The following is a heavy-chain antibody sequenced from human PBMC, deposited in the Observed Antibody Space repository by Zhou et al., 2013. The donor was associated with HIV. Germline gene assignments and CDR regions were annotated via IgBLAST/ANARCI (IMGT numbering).Heavy chain of an antibody. D-gene: IGHD2-2*01. Sequence: QVQLVQSGAEVKKPGSSVKVSCKASGGTFSSYAISWVRQAPGQGLEWMGGIIPIFGTANYAQKFQGRVTITADESTSTAYMELSSLRSEDTAVYYCARGRYCSSTSCLQFDYWGQGNPGHRLL. CDR3: ARGRYCSSTSCLQFDY. V-gene: IGHV1-69*12. CDR1: GGTFSSYA. J-gene: IGHJ4*02. CDR2: IIPIFGTA.